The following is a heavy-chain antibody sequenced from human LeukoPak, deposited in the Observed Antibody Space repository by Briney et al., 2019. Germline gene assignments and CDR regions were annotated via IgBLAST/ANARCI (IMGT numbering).Heavy chain of an antibody. CDR3: AREHIVGATDFDY. D-gene: IGHD1-26*01. J-gene: IGHJ4*02. V-gene: IGHV3-21*01. CDR1: GFSFSDDW. Sequence: GGSLGLSCAASGFSFSDDWMNWVRQAPGKGLEWVSSISSSSSYIYYADSVKGRFTISRDNAKNSLYLQMNSLRAEDTAVYYCAREHIVGATDFDYWGQGTLVTVSS. CDR2: ISSSSSYI.